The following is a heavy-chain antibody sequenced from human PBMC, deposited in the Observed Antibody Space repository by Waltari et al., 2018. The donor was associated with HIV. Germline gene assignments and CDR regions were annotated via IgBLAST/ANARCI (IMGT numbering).Heavy chain of an antibody. J-gene: IGHJ4*02. D-gene: IGHD2-8*01. CDR3: AKDRDPYNVRMVYGMFDY. V-gene: IGHV3-30*18. Sequence: QVLLVVFGGGVVKPGRSLRLPCADCGITFSTHGVNWARPAPGKVLELGAFMSDNGNNKYYVDSVRCRFTISRDNSKNTLYLQMNDLRFEDTALYYCAKDRDPYNVRMVYGMFDYWGQGTLVTVSS. CDR2: MSDNGNNK. CDR1: GITFSTHG.